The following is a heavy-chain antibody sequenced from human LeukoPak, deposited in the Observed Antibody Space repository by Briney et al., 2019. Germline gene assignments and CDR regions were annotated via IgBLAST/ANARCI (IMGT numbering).Heavy chain of an antibody. CDR3: ARGYDFWSGLRTLYYYMDV. J-gene: IGHJ6*03. Sequence: PSETLSLTCTVSGGSISSYYWSWIRQPPGKGLEWIGYIYYSGSTNYNPSLKSRVTISVDTSKNQFSLKLSSVTAADTAVYYCARGYDFWSGLRTLYYYMDVWGKGTTVTVSS. V-gene: IGHV4-59*01. CDR1: GGSISSYY. CDR2: IYYSGST. D-gene: IGHD3-3*01.